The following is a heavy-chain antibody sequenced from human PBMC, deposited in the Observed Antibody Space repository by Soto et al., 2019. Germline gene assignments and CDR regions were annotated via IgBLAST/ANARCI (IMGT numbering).Heavy chain of an antibody. Sequence: SETLSLTCTVSGGSISSSSYYWGWIRQPPGKGLEWIGSIYYSGSTYYNQSLKSRVTISVDTSKNQFSLKLSSVTAADTAVYYCARAFGFGSNYYYYGMDVWGQGTTVTVSS. V-gene: IGHV4-39*01. CDR1: GGSISSSSYY. D-gene: IGHD3-10*01. CDR2: IYYSGST. J-gene: IGHJ6*02. CDR3: ARAFGFGSNYYYYGMDV.